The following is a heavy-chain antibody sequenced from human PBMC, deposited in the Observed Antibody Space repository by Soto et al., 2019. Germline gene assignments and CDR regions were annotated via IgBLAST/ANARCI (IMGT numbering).Heavy chain of an antibody. CDR3: ARGRDCSGGSCRALNFDY. J-gene: IGHJ4*02. CDR1: GFTFSSYS. D-gene: IGHD2-15*01. V-gene: IGHV3-21*01. Sequence: GGSLRLSCAASGFTFSSYSMNWVRQAPGKGLEWVSSISSSSSYIYYADSVKGRFTISRDNAKNSLYLQMNSLRAEDTAVYYCARGRDCSGGSCRALNFDYWGQATLVTVS. CDR2: ISSSSSYI.